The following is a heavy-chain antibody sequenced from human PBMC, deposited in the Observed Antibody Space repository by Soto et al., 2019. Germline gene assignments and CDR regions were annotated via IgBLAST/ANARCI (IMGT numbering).Heavy chain of an antibody. V-gene: IGHV4-31*03. J-gene: IGHJ5*02. CDR3: ARSVFP. CDR2: FYYSGST. Sequence: QVQLQESGPGLVKPSQTLSLTCTVSGGSISTGGDYWNWIRQHPGKGLEWIGYFYYSGSTYYTPSLKRRVTISVNTSKNQFSLKLSSVTAADTAVYYCARSVFPWGQGTLVTVSS. CDR1: GGSISTGGDY.